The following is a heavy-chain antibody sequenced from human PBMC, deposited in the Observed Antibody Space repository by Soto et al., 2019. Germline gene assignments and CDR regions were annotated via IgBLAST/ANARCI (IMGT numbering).Heavy chain of an antibody. CDR3: ARRDGAARPVPYYFDY. Sequence: LSLTCTVSGGSMSSSIYYWGWIRQSPGKGLEWIGSIYYSGSTYYNPSLKSRVTISVDTSKNQFSLKLSSVTAADAAVYYCARRDGAARPVPYYFDYWGQGTLVTVSS. D-gene: IGHD6-6*01. V-gene: IGHV4-39*01. CDR2: IYYSGST. CDR1: GGSMSSSIYY. J-gene: IGHJ4*02.